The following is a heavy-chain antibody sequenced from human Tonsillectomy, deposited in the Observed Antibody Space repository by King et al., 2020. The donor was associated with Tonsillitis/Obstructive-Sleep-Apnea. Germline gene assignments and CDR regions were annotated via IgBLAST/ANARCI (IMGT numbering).Heavy chain of an antibody. J-gene: IGHJ4*02. CDR1: GFTVSTSD. D-gene: IGHD2/OR15-2a*01. CDR3: ARGRPFYDFHR. CDR2: LCSGGGT. Sequence: VQLVESGGALIQPGGSLRLFCAASGFTVSTSDMSWLLPCPGKGLEWVSGLCSGGGTYYSDSVKGRFTISSDNSTNTLYLQMNSVRAEDTAVYYCARGRPFYDFHRWGQGTLVTVSS. V-gene: IGHV3-53*01.